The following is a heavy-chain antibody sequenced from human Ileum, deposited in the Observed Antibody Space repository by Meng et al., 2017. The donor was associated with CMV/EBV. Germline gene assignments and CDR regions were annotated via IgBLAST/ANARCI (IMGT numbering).Heavy chain of an antibody. V-gene: IGHV4-34*01. CDR1: ARSPSACY. Sequence: VHARSPSACYWACFRQAPGRGLGWIGKINNSRSTNYKQSLSASVTMSINTAQNQFSLNLRSVTAADSAVYYCARHRWVGMRYNYFDPWGLGTLVTVSS. D-gene: IGHD3-9*01. CDR2: INNSRST. J-gene: IGHJ5*02. CDR3: ARHRWVGMRYNYFDP.